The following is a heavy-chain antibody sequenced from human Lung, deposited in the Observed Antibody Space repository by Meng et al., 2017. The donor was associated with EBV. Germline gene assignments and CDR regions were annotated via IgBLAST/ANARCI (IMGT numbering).Heavy chain of an antibody. CDR2: IYHSGST. V-gene: IGHV4-4*02. J-gene: IGHJ4*02. CDR1: GGSISSVYW. CDR3: ARGGYYSFDY. D-gene: IGHD5-18*01. Sequence: QVQLQEAGPGLVEPSETLSLTCAVSGGSISSVYWWTWVRQSPGKGLEWIGEIYHSGSTNYNPFLKSRVTISVDKSKNQFSLKLTSVTAADTAVYYCARGGYYSFDYWGQGTLVTVSS.